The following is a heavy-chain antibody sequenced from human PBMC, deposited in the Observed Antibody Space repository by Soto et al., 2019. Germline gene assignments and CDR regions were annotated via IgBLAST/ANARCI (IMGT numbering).Heavy chain of an antibody. CDR2: ISAYNGNT. Sequence: GASVKVSCKASGYTFTSYGISWVRQAPGQGLEWMGWISAYNGNTNYAQKLQGRVTMTTDTSTSTAYMELRSLRSDDTAVYYCARDRVLTGYYKGRDYYYYYGMDVWGQGTTGTVSS. D-gene: IGHD3-9*01. CDR1: GYTFTSYG. J-gene: IGHJ6*02. CDR3: ARDRVLTGYYKGRDYYYYYGMDV. V-gene: IGHV1-18*01.